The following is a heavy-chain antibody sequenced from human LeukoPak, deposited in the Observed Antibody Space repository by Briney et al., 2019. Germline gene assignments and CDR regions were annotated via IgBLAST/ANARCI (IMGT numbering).Heavy chain of an antibody. CDR1: GYTFTSNY. V-gene: IGHV1-46*01. CDR2: ISPSGGST. D-gene: IGHD3-10*01. J-gene: IGHJ4*02. Sequence: ASVKVSCKAFGYTFTSNYMHWVRQAPGQGPEWMGVISPSGGSTTYAQKFQGRVTLTRDMSTSTDYLELSSLRSEDTAVYYCARDGSGSYYNGGFDYWGQGTLVTVSS. CDR3: ARDGSGSYYNGGFDY.